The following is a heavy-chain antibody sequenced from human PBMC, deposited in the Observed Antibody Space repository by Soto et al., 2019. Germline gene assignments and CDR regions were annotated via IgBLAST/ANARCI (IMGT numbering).Heavy chain of an antibody. J-gene: IGHJ5*02. CDR1: GCTFSSYA. CDR3: ARDEFRRHDEWFDP. CDR2: IIPIFGTA. V-gene: IGHV1-69*13. D-gene: IGHD3-3*01. Sequence: SVKVSCKASGCTFSSYAISWVRQAPGQGLEWMGGIIPIFGTANYAQKFQGRVTITADESTSTAYMELSSLRSEDTAVYYCARDEFRRHDEWFDPWGQGTQVTVSS.